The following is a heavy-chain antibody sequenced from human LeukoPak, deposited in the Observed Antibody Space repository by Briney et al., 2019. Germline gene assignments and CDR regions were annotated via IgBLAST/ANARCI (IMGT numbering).Heavy chain of an antibody. CDR1: GFTFGSHA. J-gene: IGHJ3*02. CDR2: IGSDGGNT. V-gene: IGHV3-64*01. D-gene: IGHD6-19*01. CDR3: ARALNEFYYGSSDWGAFDI. Sequence: GGSLRLSCAASGFTFGSHAMHWVRQAPGKGLEYVSAIGSDGGNTFYANSVKGRFTISRDNSKNTLSLQMGSLRADDMAVYYCARALNEFYYGSSDWGAFDIWGQGTVVTVSS.